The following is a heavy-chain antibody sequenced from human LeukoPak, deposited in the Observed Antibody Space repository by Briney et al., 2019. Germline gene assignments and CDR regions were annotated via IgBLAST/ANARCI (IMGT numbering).Heavy chain of an antibody. Sequence: TGGSLRDSCAAPGFTSSSYVMKWVRQAPGKGLEWGSGISDSGGSTYYADSVKGRFIISRANSKNTLYLQMNSLRADDTAVYDCAKLPGRAADYWGQGTLVTVSS. J-gene: IGHJ4*02. CDR1: GFTSSSYV. CDR3: AKLPGRAADY. V-gene: IGHV3-23*01. CDR2: ISDSGGST.